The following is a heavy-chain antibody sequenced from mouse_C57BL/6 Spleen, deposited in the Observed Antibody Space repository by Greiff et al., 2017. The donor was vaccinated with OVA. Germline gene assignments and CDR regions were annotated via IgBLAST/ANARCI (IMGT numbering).Heavy chain of an antibody. Sequence: QVQLQQPGTELVKPGASVKLSCKASGYTFTSYWMHWVKQRPGQGLEWIGNINPSNGGTNYNEKFKSKATLTVDKSSSTAYMQLRSLTSEDSAVSYCARRDSNYYAMDYWGQGTSVTVSS. D-gene: IGHD2-5*01. CDR1: GYTFTSYW. CDR2: INPSNGGT. V-gene: IGHV1-53*01. CDR3: ARRDSNYYAMDY. J-gene: IGHJ4*01.